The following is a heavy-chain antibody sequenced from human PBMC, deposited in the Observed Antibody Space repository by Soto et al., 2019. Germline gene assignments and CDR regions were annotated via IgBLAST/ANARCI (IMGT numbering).Heavy chain of an antibody. CDR3: GRSGTRGSSWYFRVRSGSNWFDP. CDR1: GYTFTSYG. D-gene: IGHD6-13*01. CDR2: ISAYNGNT. J-gene: IGHJ5*02. Sequence: QVPLVQSGAEVKKPGASVKVSCKASGYTFTSYGISWVRQAPGQGLEWMGWISAYNGNTNYAQKLQGRVTMTTDTSTSTAYMELRSLRSDDTAVYYCGRSGTRGSSWYFRVRSGSNWFDPWGQGTLVTVSS. V-gene: IGHV1-18*01.